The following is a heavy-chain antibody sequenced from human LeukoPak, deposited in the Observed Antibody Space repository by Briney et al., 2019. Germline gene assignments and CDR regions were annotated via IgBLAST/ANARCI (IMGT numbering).Heavy chain of an antibody. CDR2: ISYDGSNK. CDR1: GFTFSSYA. D-gene: IGHD2-2*01. J-gene: IGHJ5*02. CDR3: AILPDIVVVPAAVGWFDP. Sequence: PGGSLRLSCAASGFTFSSYAMHWVRQAPGKGLEWVAVISYDGSNKYYADSVKGRFTISRDNSKNTLYLQMNSLRAEDTAVYYCAILPDIVVVPAAVGWFDPWGQGTLVTVSS. V-gene: IGHV3-30-3*01.